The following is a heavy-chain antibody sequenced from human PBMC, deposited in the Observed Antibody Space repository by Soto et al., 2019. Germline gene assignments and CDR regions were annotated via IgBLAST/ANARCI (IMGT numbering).Heavy chain of an antibody. D-gene: IGHD6-13*01. V-gene: IGHV1-2*02. CDR1: GYTFTGYY. J-gene: IGHJ5*02. Sequence: APVKVSCKASGYTFTGYYMHWVRQAPGQGLEWMVWINPHSGGTNYAQKFQGRVTMTRDKSISTADMELSRPTACDTAEYSGASGSRSRWYWFDPWGQGTLVTVSS. CDR3: ASGSRSRWYWFDP. CDR2: INPHSGGT.